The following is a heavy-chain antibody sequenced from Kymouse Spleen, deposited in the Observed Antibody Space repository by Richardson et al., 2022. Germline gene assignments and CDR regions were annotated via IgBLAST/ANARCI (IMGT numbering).Heavy chain of an antibody. CDR1: GGSISSGGYY. CDR2: IYYSGST. V-gene: IGHV4-31*03. Sequence: QVQLQESGPGLVKPSQTLSLTCTVSGGSISSGGYYWSWIRQHPGKGLEWIGYIYYSGSTYYNPSLKSRVTISVDTSKNQFSLKLSSVTAADTAVYYCARDRNWNYYYGMDVWGQGTTVTVSS. D-gene: IGHD1-1*01,IGHD1-20*01,IGHD1-7*01. J-gene: IGHJ6*02. CDR3: ARDRNWNYYYGMDV.